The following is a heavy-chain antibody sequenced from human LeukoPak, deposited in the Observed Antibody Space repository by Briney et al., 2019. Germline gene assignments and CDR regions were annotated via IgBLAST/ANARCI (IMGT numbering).Heavy chain of an antibody. CDR3: AKENWAGGWFDP. CDR1: GFTFDDYA. Sequence: GRSLRLSCAASGFTFDDYAMHWVRQAPGKGLEWVSGISWNSGSIGYADSVKGRFTISRDNAKNSLYLQMNSLRAEDTALYYCAKENWAGGWFDPWGQGTLVTVPS. V-gene: IGHV3-9*01. D-gene: IGHD7-27*01. CDR2: ISWNSGSI. J-gene: IGHJ5*02.